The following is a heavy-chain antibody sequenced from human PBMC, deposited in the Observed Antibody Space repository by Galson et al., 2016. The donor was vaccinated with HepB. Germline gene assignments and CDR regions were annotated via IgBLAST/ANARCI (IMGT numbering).Heavy chain of an antibody. Sequence: SETLSLTCTVSGDSISSYSWTWIRQAAGKGLEWIGRFYTSGSTSYNPSFRSRVIMSVDSSKNQVSLELRSVTAADTAVYYCARDGGGSLFGTRYYNMDVWGKGTTVTVSS. D-gene: IGHD1-26*01. V-gene: IGHV4-4*07. CDR3: ARDGGGSLFGTRYYNMDV. CDR2: FYTSGST. CDR1: GDSISSYS. J-gene: IGHJ6*04.